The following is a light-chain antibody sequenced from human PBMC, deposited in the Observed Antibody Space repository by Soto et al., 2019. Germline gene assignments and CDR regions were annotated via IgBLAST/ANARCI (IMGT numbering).Light chain of an antibody. Sequence: EIVMTQSPATLSVSPGERATLSCRASQSVSSNLAWYQQKPGQAPRLLIYGASTRATGIPATFGGSGSGTEFTLTISSLQSEDFAVYYCEQYNNWPPLTVGGGTKVEI. V-gene: IGKV3-15*01. CDR3: EQYNNWPPLT. CDR1: QSVSSN. J-gene: IGKJ4*01. CDR2: GAS.